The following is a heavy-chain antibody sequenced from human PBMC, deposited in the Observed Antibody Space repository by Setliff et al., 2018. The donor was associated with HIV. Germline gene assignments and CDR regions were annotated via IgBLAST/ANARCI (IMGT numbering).Heavy chain of an antibody. CDR1: GGSIKSSSDY. D-gene: IGHD3-22*01. J-gene: IGHJ4*02. CDR2: IYYSGST. CDR3: ARHSGLGGYYSPFDY. Sequence: SETLSLTCTVSGGSIKSSSDYWGWIRQPPGKGLEWIGTIYYSGSTYYNPSLRSRVTISVDTSKNQFSLKLSSVTAADTTVYYCARHSGLGGYYSPFDYWGPGTLVTV. V-gene: IGHV4-39*01.